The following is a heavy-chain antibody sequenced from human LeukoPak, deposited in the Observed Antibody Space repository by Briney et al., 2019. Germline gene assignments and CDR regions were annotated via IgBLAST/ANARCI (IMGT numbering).Heavy chain of an antibody. CDR2: INHSGST. Sequence: SETLSLTCAVYGGSFSGYYWSWIRQPPGKGLEWIGEINHSGSTNYNPSLKSRVTISVDTSKNQFSLKLSSVTAADTAVYYCARVRGPGTFDYWGQGTLVTVSS. CDR3: ARVRGPGTFDY. CDR1: GGSFSGYY. J-gene: IGHJ4*02. D-gene: IGHD1-1*01. V-gene: IGHV4-34*01.